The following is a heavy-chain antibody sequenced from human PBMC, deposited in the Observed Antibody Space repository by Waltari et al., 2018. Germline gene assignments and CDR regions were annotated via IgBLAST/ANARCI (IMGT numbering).Heavy chain of an antibody. J-gene: IGHJ3*02. CDR3: VAAKEYYYDGSGDDAFET. Sequence: QVQLQESGPGLAKSSETLSLTCDVSGYSMRSGYYWGWIRQPPRKGLGWIASIYQSGSAYYDPSLRSRVTISVHTSRNQFSLEMTSVTATDTATYYCVAAKEYYYDGSGDDAFETWGQGTLVTVSS. D-gene: IGHD3-22*01. CDR1: GYSMRSGYY. V-gene: IGHV4-38-2*01. CDR2: IYQSGSA.